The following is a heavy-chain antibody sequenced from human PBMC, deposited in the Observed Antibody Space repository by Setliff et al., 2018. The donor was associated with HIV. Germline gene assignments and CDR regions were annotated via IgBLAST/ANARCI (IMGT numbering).Heavy chain of an antibody. V-gene: IGHV1-69*06. J-gene: IGHJ4*02. Sequence: VKVSCKAFGDSFSNYGFGWVRQAPGQGLEWLGGIVPLIDTASNAQKFQGRVTITADKSTSTVYMDLSSLTSEDTAVYYCARVRSGQAFDLWGQGTLVTVSS. CDR3: ARVRSGQAFDL. CDR2: IVPLIDTA. CDR1: GDSFSNYG. D-gene: IGHD3-3*01.